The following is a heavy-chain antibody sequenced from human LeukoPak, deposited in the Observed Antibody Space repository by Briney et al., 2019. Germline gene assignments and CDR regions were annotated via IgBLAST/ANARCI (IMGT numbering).Heavy chain of an antibody. J-gene: IGHJ4*02. CDR1: GFTFSSYS. CDR2: ISSSSYI. CDR3: ASRWMGQGFDY. V-gene: IGHV3-21*01. D-gene: IGHD2-2*03. Sequence: GGSLRLSCAASGFTFSSYSMNWVRQAPGKGLEWVSSISSSSYIYYADSVKGRFTISRDNAKNSLYLQMNSLRAEDTAVYYCASRWMGQGFDYWGQGTLVTVSS.